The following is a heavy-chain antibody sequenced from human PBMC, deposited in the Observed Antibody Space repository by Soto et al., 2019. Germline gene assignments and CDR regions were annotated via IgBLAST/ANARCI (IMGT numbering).Heavy chain of an antibody. CDR1: GDSVSTNSAT. D-gene: IGHD3-9*01. V-gene: IGHV6-1*01. J-gene: IGHJ4*02. CDR2: TYYRSKWYN. CDR3: ARGMAEGQIFYYFDY. Sequence: PSQTLSLTCAISGDSVSTNSATWDWIRQSPSRGLEWLGRTYYRSKWYNDYAVSVKGRITINPDTSNNQLSLQLNSVTPDDTAVYYCARGMAEGQIFYYFDYWGQGALVTVSS.